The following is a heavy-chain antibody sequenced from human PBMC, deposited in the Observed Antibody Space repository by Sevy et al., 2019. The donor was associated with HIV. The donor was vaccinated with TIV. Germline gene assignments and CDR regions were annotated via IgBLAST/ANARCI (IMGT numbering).Heavy chain of an antibody. V-gene: IGHV4-34*01. D-gene: IGHD3-10*01. J-gene: IGHJ6*02. CDR3: ARVRMVRGVHYYYYGMDV. Sequence: SETLSLTCAVYGGSFIGYYWSWIRQPPGKGLEWIGEINHSGSTNYNPSLKSRVTISVDTSKNQFSLKLSSVTAADTAVYYCARVRMVRGVHYYYYGMDVWGQGTTVTVSS. CDR1: GGSFIGYY. CDR2: INHSGST.